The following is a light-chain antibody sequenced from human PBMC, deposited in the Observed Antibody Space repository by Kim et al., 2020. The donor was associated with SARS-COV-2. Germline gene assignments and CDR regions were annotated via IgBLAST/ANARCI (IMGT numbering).Light chain of an antibody. CDR1: QSVGNNY. V-gene: IGKV3-20*01. Sequence: EIVLTQSPGTLSLSPGERATLSCRASQSVGNNYLAWFQQKHGQTPRLLIYGASSRATGIPDRFSGSGSGTDFTLTISRLEPEDFAVYYCQQHAYSPLTFGGGTKVELK. CDR3: QQHAYSPLT. CDR2: GAS. J-gene: IGKJ4*01.